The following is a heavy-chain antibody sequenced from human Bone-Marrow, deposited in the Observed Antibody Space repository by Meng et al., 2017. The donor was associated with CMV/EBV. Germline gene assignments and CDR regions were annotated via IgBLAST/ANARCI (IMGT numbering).Heavy chain of an antibody. CDR1: GYTFTSYD. V-gene: IGHV1-8*01. D-gene: IGHD3-10*01. J-gene: IGHJ6*02. CDR2: MNPNSGNT. CDR3: ARGLTTMVRGVIITIYYYYGMDV. Sequence: ASVKVSCKASGYTFTSYDINWVRQATGQGLEWMGWMNPNSGNTGYAQKFQGRVTMTRNTSISTAYMELSSLRSEDTAVYYCARGLTTMVRGVIITIYYYYGMDVCGQGTTVTVSS.